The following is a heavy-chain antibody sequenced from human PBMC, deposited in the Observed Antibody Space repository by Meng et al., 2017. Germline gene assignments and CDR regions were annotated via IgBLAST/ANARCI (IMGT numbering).Heavy chain of an antibody. D-gene: IGHD6-13*01. J-gene: IGHJ4*02. CDR1: GYNFPDYY. CDR2: IDPKNGDT. V-gene: IGHV1-2*06. Sequence: VQAVTFGAEVKKPGASVKVSCKPSGYNFPDYYIHWVRQAPGQGLEWMGRIDPKNGDTHYAQKFQGRVTMTGDTSISTAYMDLSGLRSDDTAVYYCARDEDISAAGKLFGDYWGQGTLVTVSS. CDR3: ARDEDISAAGKLFGDY.